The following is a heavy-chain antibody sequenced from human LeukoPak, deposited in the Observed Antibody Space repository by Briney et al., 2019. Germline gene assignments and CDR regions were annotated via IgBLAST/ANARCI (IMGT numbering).Heavy chain of an antibody. CDR3: AKDRDYRLKSYFDY. V-gene: IGHV3-23*01. CDR2: ISGGGGNT. CDR1: GFTFSSYA. Sequence: GGSLRLSCAASGFTFSSYAMSWVRQAPGKGLEWVSVISGGGGNTYYADSVKGRFTISRDNSKNTLYLKMNSLRAEDTAVYYCAKDRDYRLKSYFDYWGQGTLVTVSS. D-gene: IGHD4-11*01. J-gene: IGHJ4*02.